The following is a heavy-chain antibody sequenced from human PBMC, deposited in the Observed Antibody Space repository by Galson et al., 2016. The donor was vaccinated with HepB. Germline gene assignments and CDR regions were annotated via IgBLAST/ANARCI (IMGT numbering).Heavy chain of an antibody. CDR3: ARPRGTSYYYYGMDV. CDR1: GFTFNSYG. CDR2: VWYDEINK. Sequence: LRLSCAASGFTFNSYGMHWVRQAPGKGLEWVALVWYDEINKFYRDSVKGRFTISKDNSKKTLYLHINSLRGEDTAVYYCARPRGTSYYYYGMDVWGQGTTVSVSS. J-gene: IGHJ6*02. V-gene: IGHV3-33*01.